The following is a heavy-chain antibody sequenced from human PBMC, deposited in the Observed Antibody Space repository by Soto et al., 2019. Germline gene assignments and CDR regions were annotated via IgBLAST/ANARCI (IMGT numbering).Heavy chain of an antibody. V-gene: IGHV4-34*01. CDR1: GGSFSGYY. D-gene: IGHD1-26*01. CDR2: INHSGST. CDR3: ARGRNLGGTYLDY. Sequence: QVQLQQWGAGLLKPSETLSLTCAVYGGSFSGYYWSWIRQPPGKGLEWIGEINHSGSTNYNPSLKSRVTISVDTSKNQFSLKLSSVTAADTAVYYCARGRNLGGTYLDYWGQGTLVTVPS. J-gene: IGHJ4*02.